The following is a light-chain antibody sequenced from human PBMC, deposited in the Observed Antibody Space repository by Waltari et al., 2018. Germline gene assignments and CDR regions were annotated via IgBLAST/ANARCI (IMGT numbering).Light chain of an antibody. J-gene: IGLJ3*02. CDR1: DIGSKS. Sequence: SYPLTQPPSVSVAPGKTARITCGGNDIGSKSVHWYQQKPGQAPVLVIYYNSDRPSGIPERFSGSNYGNTATRTISRVEAGDEADDYFQVWDSSGDHPGVYWVFGGGTKLTVL. V-gene: IGLV3-21*04. CDR3: QVWDSSGDHPGVYWV. CDR2: YNS.